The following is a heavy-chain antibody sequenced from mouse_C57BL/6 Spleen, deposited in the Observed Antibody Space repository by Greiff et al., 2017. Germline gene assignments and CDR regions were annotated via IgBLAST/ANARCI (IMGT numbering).Heavy chain of an antibody. Sequence: VQGVESGPGLVQPSQSLSITCTVSGFSLTSYGVHWVRQSPGKGLEWLGVIWSGGSTDYNAAFISRLSISKDNSKSQVFFKMNSLQADDTAIYYCARNGFYDYEGFAYWGQGTLVTVSA. CDR1: GFSLTSYG. J-gene: IGHJ3*01. CDR2: IWSGGST. V-gene: IGHV2-2*01. D-gene: IGHD2-4*01. CDR3: ARNGFYDYEGFAY.